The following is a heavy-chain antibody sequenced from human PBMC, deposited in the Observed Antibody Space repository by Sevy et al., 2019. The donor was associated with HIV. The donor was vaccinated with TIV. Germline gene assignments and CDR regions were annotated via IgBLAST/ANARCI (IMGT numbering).Heavy chain of an antibody. CDR1: GFNFSTYV. Sequence: GGCMRLSCATSGFNFSTYVMNWVRQAPGKGLEWVAVIWYDETNKYYADPMKGRFTISRDNSKNTLYLQMNSLRAEDTAVYYCAREEDTSSSLGYGMDVWGQGTMVTVSS. J-gene: IGHJ6*02. CDR2: IWYDETNK. V-gene: IGHV3-33*01. CDR3: AREEDTSSSLGYGMDV. D-gene: IGHD2-15*01.